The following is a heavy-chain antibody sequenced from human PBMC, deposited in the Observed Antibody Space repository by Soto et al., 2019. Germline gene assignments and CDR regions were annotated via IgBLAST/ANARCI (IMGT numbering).Heavy chain of an antibody. V-gene: IGHV4-59*01. Sequence: PSETLSLTCTVSGGSISSYYWSWIRQPPGKGLEWIGYIYYSGSTNYNPSLKSRVTISVDTSKNQFSLKLSSVTAADTAVYYCASSPRDSIYDFWSGYSLGYYYYYMDVWGKGTTVTVSS. CDR2: IYYSGST. CDR1: GGSISSYY. CDR3: ASSPRDSIYDFWSGYSLGYYYYYMDV. D-gene: IGHD3-3*01. J-gene: IGHJ6*03.